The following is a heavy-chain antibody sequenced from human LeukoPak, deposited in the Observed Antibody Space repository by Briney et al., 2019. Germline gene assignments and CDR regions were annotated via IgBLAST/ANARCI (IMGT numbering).Heavy chain of an antibody. CDR1: GGSISNYY. CDR2: MYYSGST. D-gene: IGHD4-11*01. V-gene: IGHV4-59*01. CDR3: ARAVLTRTLAQEYWYFDL. Sequence: PSETLSLTCNVSGGSISNYYWSWIRQPPGKGLEWIGYMYYSGSTNHNPSLKSRVTISVDTSKNQFSLKLRSVTAADTAVYYCARAVLTRTLAQEYWYFDLWGRGTLVTVSS. J-gene: IGHJ2*01.